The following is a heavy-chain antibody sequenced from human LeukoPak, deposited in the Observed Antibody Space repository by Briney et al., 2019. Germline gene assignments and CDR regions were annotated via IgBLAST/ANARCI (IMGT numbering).Heavy chain of an antibody. J-gene: IGHJ5*02. Sequence: SETLSLTCAVSGGSISSSNWWSWVRQPPGKGLEWIGEIYHSGSTNYNTSLKSRVTISVDKSKNEFSLKLSSVTAADTAVYYCARSPNSSGWYGNWFDPWGQGTLVPVSS. D-gene: IGHD6-19*01. V-gene: IGHV4-4*02. CDR2: IYHSGST. CDR3: ARSPNSSGWYGNWFDP. CDR1: GGSISSSNW.